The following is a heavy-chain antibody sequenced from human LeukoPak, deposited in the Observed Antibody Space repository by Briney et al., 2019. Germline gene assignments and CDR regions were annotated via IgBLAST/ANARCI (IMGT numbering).Heavy chain of an antibody. Sequence: GESLKISCKGSGYSFTSYWIGWVRQMPGKGLEWMGIIYPGDSDTRYSPSFQGQVTISADKSISTAYLQWSSLKASDTGMYYCARTSRAAAGKNYYYGMDVWGQGTTVTVSS. CDR2: IYPGDSDT. V-gene: IGHV5-51*01. CDR3: ARTSRAAAGKNYYYGMDV. D-gene: IGHD6-13*01. J-gene: IGHJ6*02. CDR1: GYSFTSYW.